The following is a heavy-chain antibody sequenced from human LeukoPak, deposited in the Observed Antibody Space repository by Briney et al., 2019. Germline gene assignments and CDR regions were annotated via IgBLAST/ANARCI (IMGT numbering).Heavy chain of an antibody. CDR3: AREGPRGNSQFDY. CDR2: IWYDGSNK. V-gene: IGHV3-33*01. CDR1: GFTFSSQG. D-gene: IGHD2/OR15-2a*01. Sequence: GGSLRLSCAASGFTFSSQGKHWVRQAPRKGLEWVALIWYDGSNKYYTDSVKGRLTISRDNSKNTLYLQMNSLRAEDTAIYYCAREGPRGNSQFDYWGQGTLVTVSS. J-gene: IGHJ4*02.